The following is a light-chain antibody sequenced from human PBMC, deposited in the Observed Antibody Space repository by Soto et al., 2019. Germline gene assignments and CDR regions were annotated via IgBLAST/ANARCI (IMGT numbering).Light chain of an antibody. CDR1: QSVRSD. V-gene: IGKV3-15*01. Sequence: EIVMTQSPATLSVSPGDRATLSCRASQSVRSDLAWYQRKPGQAPRLLIYGASTRATGIPARFSGSGSGTDLTLTISSLQSEDFAVYYCQQYYDWPWTFGQGTKVDI. J-gene: IGKJ1*01. CDR3: QQYYDWPWT. CDR2: GAS.